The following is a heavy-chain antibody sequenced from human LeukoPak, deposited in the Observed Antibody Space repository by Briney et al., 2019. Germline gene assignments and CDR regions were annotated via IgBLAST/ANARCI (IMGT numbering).Heavy chain of an antibody. V-gene: IGHV3-48*02. D-gene: IGHD2-2*01. Sequence: GGSLRLSCAASGFTFSSYNVNWVRQAPGKGLEWVSYVSSSSSTRYYADSVKGRFTISRDNDKNSLYLQMNSLRDEDTAVYYCARDPGYCGRTSCYAVWNFDSRGQGTLVTVSS. CDR2: VSSSSSTR. J-gene: IGHJ4*02. CDR3: ARDPGYCGRTSCYAVWNFDS. CDR1: GFTFSSYN.